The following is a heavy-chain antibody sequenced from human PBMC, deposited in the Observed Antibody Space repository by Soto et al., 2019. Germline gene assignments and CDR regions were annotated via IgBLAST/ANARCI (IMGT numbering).Heavy chain of an antibody. CDR3: ARGRTWQGRHLFDP. Sequence: SETLSLTCTVSGDSVSNSGYYWGWIRQSPGKRLEWIGSVSFSGSKYYNPSLRSRVTFSVDTSKTLISLKLRSVTAADTAVYYCARGRTWQGRHLFDPWGQGTLVTVPS. CDR2: VSFSGSK. J-gene: IGHJ5*02. V-gene: IGHV4-39*01. CDR1: GDSVSNSGYY.